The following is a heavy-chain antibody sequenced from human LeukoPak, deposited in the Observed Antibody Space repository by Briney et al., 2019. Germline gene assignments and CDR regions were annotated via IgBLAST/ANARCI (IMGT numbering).Heavy chain of an antibody. CDR2: INHSGST. V-gene: IGHV4-34*01. CDR1: GGSFSGYY. CDR3: ARGRSTTYYYDSSGYWPSLDY. J-gene: IGHJ4*02. Sequence: SETLSLTCAVYGGSFSGYYWSWIRQPPGKGLEWIGEINHSGSTNYNPSLKSRVTISVDTSKNQFPLKLSSVTAADTAVYYCARGRSTTYYYDSSGYWPSLDYWGQGTLVTVSS. D-gene: IGHD3-22*01.